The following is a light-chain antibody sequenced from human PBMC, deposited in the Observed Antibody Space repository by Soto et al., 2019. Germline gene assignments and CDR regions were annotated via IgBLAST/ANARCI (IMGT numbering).Light chain of an antibody. CDR1: QSVGNN. CDR2: EAS. Sequence: EIVLTQSPATLSLSPGERATLSCRASQSVGNNLAWYQQKRGQAPGLLIYEASTRATGIPARFSGSGSGTDFTLTISSLEPEDFGVYFCHQRNKFGQGTRLEIK. J-gene: IGKJ5*01. V-gene: IGKV3-11*01. CDR3: HQRNK.